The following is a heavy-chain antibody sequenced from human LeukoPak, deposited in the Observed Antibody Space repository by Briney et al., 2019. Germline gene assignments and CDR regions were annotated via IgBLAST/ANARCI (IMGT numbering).Heavy chain of an antibody. CDR3: ARGIAVAGTGWFDP. V-gene: IGHV4-61*02. CDR1: GGSISSGSYY. Sequence: SETLSLTCAVSGGSISSGSYYWSWIRQPAGKGLDWIGRVYTTGSTNYNPSLKSRVTISLDTSKNHFSLKLSSVTAADTAVYYCARGIAVAGTGWFDPWGQGTLVTVSS. J-gene: IGHJ5*02. D-gene: IGHD6-19*01. CDR2: VYTTGST.